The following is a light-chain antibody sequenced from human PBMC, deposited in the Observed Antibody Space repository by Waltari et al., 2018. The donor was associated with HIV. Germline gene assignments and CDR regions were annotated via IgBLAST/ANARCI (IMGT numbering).Light chain of an antibody. CDR1: QSVLHSSSNKYH. CDR2: WAS. J-gene: IGKJ1*01. CDR3: QQYYTTPRT. Sequence: DIVMTQSLDSLAVSLGDRATISCKSSQSVLHSSSNKYHLGWYQQKPGQPPKLLIYWASTRESGVPDRFSGSGSGTDFTLTISRLQAEDVAVYYCQQYYTTPRTFGQGTKVEIK. V-gene: IGKV4-1*01.